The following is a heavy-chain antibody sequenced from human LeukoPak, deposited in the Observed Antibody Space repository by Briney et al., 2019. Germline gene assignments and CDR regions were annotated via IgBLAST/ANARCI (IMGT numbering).Heavy chain of an antibody. J-gene: IGHJ4*02. CDR3: AKDSRGANFFGDFDY. Sequence: GGSLRLSCAASGFTFSLYGMHWVRQAPGKGLEWVALISNDGSKTYYADSVKGRFTISRDNSKNTVYLQVSSLRADNTAVYYCAKDSRGANFFGDFDYWGQGTLVTVSS. CDR2: ISNDGSKT. V-gene: IGHV3-33*06. D-gene: IGHD3-10*01. CDR1: GFTFSLYG.